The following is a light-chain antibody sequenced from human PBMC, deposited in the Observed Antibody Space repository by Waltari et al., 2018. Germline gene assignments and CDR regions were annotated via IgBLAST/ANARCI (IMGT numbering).Light chain of an antibody. J-gene: IGKJ4*01. V-gene: IGKV1-5*03. CDR1: QSVSPW. Sequence: DIQMTQSPSTLSASVGATVTSTCRASQSVSPWLAWYQQKPGKAPKLLIYQASNLKNGAPSRFSGSGSGTEFTLTISSLQPDDFATYYCQQYHSFSVTFGGGTKVEIK. CDR3: QQYHSFSVT. CDR2: QAS.